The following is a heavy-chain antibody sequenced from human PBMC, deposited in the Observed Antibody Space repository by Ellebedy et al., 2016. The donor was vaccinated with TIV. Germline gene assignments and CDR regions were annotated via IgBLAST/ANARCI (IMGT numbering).Heavy chain of an antibody. CDR3: ARGTYYYGSAEDY. J-gene: IGHJ4*02. V-gene: IGHV4-59*12. Sequence: MPGGSLRLSCTVSGGSISSYYWSWIRQPPGKGLEWIGYIYYSGSTYYNPSLKSRVTISVDTSKNQFSLKLSSVTAADTAVYYCARGTYYYGSAEDYWGQGTLVTVSS. CDR1: GGSISSYY. D-gene: IGHD3-10*01. CDR2: IYYSGST.